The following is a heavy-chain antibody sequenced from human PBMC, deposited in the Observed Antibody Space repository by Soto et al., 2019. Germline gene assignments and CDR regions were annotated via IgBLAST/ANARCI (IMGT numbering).Heavy chain of an antibody. Sequence: PGGSLRLSCTASGLTFSSYAMNWVRQAPGKGLEWVSATSGSGGSTYYADSVKGRFTVSRDNSKNTLYLQMNSLRAEDTAVYYCAKAGDYSYFDYWGQGTLVTVLL. CDR1: GLTFSSYA. V-gene: IGHV3-23*01. J-gene: IGHJ4*02. CDR2: TSGSGGST. CDR3: AKAGDYSYFDY. D-gene: IGHD2-21*01.